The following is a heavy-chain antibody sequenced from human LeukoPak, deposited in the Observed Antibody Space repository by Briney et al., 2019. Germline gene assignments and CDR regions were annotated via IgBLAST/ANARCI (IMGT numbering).Heavy chain of an antibody. CDR1: GFTFSSFT. J-gene: IGHJ4*02. D-gene: IGHD3-3*01. V-gene: IGHV3-7*01. CDR2: IKQDGSEK. Sequence: GGSLRLSCAASGFTFSSFTMNWVRQAPGKGLEWVANIKQDGSEKYYVDSVKGRFTISRDNAKNSLYLQMNSLRAEDTAVYYCARVRFFNYYYFDYWGQGTLVTVSS. CDR3: ARVRFFNYYYFDY.